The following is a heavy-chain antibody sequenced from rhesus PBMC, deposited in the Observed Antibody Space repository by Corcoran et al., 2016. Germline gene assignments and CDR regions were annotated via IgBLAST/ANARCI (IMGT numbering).Heavy chain of an antibody. V-gene: IGHV4-147*01. CDR3: ARDAISLDV. J-gene: IGHJ5-2*02. CDR1: GVSLYGIY. CDR2: TSGNTETT. Sequence: QVLLQESGPGLVKPSETLSLTCAVSGVSLYGIYWTWSRQSPGKGLEWIGYTSGNTETTSYHPSLGGRVTISKDTPQNHYSLMLTSVTAADTAIYYCARDAISLDVWGRGVLVTVSS.